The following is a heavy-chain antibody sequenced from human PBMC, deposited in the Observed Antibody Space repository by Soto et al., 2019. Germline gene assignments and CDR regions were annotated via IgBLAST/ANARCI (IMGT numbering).Heavy chain of an antibody. D-gene: IGHD3-10*01. J-gene: IGHJ6*02. Sequence: QVQLQESGPGLVKPSQTLSLTCIVSGGSIRSGGYFWSWVRQHPGKGLEWIGNIYYNSASTYYTPSLKSRVSISVDASKNQFSLDRRSVTAADTAVYFCTGDKPLPYNYGSGKGYHGMNVWGQGTTVIVS. CDR1: GGSIRSGGYF. V-gene: IGHV4-31*03. CDR2: IYYNSAST. CDR3: TGDKPLPYNYGSGKGYHGMNV.